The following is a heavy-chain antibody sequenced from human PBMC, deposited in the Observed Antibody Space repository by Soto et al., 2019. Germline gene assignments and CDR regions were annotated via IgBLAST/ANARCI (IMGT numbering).Heavy chain of an antibody. D-gene: IGHD6-13*01. V-gene: IGHV4-34*01. CDR2: INHSGST. CDR1: GGSFSGYY. CDR3: ARDIAAARPGGMDV. Sequence: TSETLSLTCAVYGGSFSGYYWSWIRQPPGKGLGWIGEINHSGSTNYNPSLKIRVTISVDTSKNQFSLKLSSVTAADTAVYYCARDIAAARPGGMDVWGQGTTVTVSS. J-gene: IGHJ6*02.